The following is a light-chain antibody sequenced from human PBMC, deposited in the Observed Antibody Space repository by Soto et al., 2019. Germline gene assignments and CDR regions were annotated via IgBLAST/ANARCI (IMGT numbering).Light chain of an antibody. CDR1: QSVSSY. J-gene: IGKJ2*01. CDR2: DAS. CDR3: QQRXNWPYT. Sequence: EIVLTQSPATLSLSPGERATLSCRASQSVSSYLAWYQQKPGQAPRLLIYDASSRATGIPARFSGSGSGTDXXXXXXXXXXEDXXXYYCQQRXNWPYTFGQGTKLEIK. V-gene: IGKV3-11*01.